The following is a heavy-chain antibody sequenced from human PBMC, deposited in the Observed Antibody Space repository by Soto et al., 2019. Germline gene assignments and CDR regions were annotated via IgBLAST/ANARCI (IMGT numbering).Heavy chain of an antibody. CDR3: IRDFGEVGSTAAFDI. V-gene: IGHV3-74*01. D-gene: IGHD1-26*01. J-gene: IGHJ3*02. Sequence: GGSLRLSCGASGFTFSRFWMHWVRQAPGKGLVWVAHIHSDGSSTSYADFVKGRFTISRDNAKNTVYLQMNSLRAEDTAMYYCIRDFGEVGSTAAFDIWGHGTMVTVSS. CDR1: GFTFSRFW. CDR2: IHSDGSST.